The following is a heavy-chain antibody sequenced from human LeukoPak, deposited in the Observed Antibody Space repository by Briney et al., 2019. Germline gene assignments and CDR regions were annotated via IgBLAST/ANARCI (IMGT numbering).Heavy chain of an antibody. V-gene: IGHV1-2*02. Sequence: ASVKVSCKASGYIFTGYYMHWVRQAPGQGLEWMGWINPNSGGTNYAQKFQGRVTMTRDTSISTAYMELSRLRSDDTAVYYCAREAAAGDYYFDYWGQGTLVTVSP. CDR2: INPNSGGT. D-gene: IGHD6-13*01. CDR1: GYIFTGYY. CDR3: AREAAAGDYYFDY. J-gene: IGHJ4*02.